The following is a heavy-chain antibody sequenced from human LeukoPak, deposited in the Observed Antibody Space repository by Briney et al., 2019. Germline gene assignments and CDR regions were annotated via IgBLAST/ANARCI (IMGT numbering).Heavy chain of an antibody. D-gene: IGHD5-12*01. CDR2: IYYGEST. V-gene: IGHV4-39*01. CDR3: ARTYGGYDYAFDV. CDR1: GGSLSSSTYY. J-gene: IGHJ3*01. Sequence: PPETLSLTCTLSGGSLSSSTYYWGWIRQPPGKGLEWIGSIYYGESTYNNPSLKSRFTIFEDTSKAQFSLKLSSVTATDTAFYYCARTYGGYDYAFDVWGQGTMVTVSS.